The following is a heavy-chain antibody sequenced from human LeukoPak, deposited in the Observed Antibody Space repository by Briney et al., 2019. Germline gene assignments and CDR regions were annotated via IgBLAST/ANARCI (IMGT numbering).Heavy chain of an antibody. CDR1: GFTFSNAW. CDR2: IKSKTDGGTT. V-gene: IGHV3-15*01. D-gene: IGHD5-12*01. Sequence: PVGSLRLSCAASGFTFSNAWTSWVRQAPGKGLEWVGRIKSKTDGGTTDYAAPVKGRFTISRDDSKNTLYLQMNSLKTEDTAVYYCTTDRVDSADAFDIWGQGTMVTVSS. J-gene: IGHJ3*02. CDR3: TTDRVDSADAFDI.